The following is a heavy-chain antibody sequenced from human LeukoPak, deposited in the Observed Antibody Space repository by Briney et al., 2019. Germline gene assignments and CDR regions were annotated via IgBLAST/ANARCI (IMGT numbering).Heavy chain of an antibody. CDR2: IYRTGST. Sequence: PSETLSLTCAVSGYSISSGYYWGWIRQPPGKGLEWIGSIYRTGSTYFNPSLKSRVTISVDTSKNQFSLKLNSLTAADTAVYFCARGSGSGNYVLDYWGQGTLVTVSS. D-gene: IGHD3-10*01. CDR1: GYSISSGYY. CDR3: ARGSGSGNYVLDY. V-gene: IGHV4-38-2*01. J-gene: IGHJ4*02.